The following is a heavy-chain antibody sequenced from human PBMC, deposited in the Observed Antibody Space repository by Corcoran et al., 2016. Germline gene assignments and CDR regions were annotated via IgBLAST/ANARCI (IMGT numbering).Heavy chain of an antibody. CDR3: ARMGSSSSGPLDY. CDR1: GFTFSSYG. CDR2: IWYDGSNK. D-gene: IGHD6-6*01. Sequence: QVQLVESGGGVVQPGRSLRLSCAASGFTFSSYGMHWVRQAPGKGLEWVAVIWYDGSNKYYADSVKGRFTISRDNSKNTLYLQMNSLRAEDTAVYYWARMGSSSSGPLDYWGQGTLVTVSS. V-gene: IGHV3-33*01. J-gene: IGHJ4*02.